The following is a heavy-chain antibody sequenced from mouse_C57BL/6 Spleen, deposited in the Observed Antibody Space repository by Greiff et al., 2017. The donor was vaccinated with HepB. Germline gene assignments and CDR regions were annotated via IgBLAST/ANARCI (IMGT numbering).Heavy chain of an antibody. Sequence: QVQLQQSGAELVKPGASVKISCKASGYAFSSYWMNWVKQRPGKGLEWIGQIYPGDGDTNYNGKFKGKATLTADKSSSTAYMQLSSLTSEDSAVYFCARVVYKLGRYYFDYWGQGTTLTVSS. D-gene: IGHD1-1*02. V-gene: IGHV1-80*01. CDR1: GYAFSSYW. J-gene: IGHJ2*01. CDR3: ARVVYKLGRYYFDY. CDR2: IYPGDGDT.